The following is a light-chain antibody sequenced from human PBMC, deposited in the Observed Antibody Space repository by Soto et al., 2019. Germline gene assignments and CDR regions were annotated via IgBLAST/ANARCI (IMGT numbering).Light chain of an antibody. V-gene: IGKV1-9*01. CDR3: QQLNSYPRMYT. CDR2: AAS. CDR1: QGISSY. J-gene: IGKJ2*01. Sequence: IQLTQSPSSLSASVGDRVTITCRASQGISSYLAWYQQKPGKAPKLLIYAASTLQSGVPSRFSGSGSGTDFTLTISSLQPEDFATDSCQQLNSYPRMYTFGQGTKLEIK.